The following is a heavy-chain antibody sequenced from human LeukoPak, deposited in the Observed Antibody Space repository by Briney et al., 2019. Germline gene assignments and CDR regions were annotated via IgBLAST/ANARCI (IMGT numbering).Heavy chain of an antibody. CDR3: ASHHPVEMAY. V-gene: IGHV5-51*01. Sequence: HGESLKISCKGSGYSFSSYWIGWVRQMPGKGLEWMGIIYPGDPDTRYSPSFQGQVTISADKSITTAYLQWSSLKASDTAIYYCASHHPVEMAYWGQGTLVTVSS. D-gene: IGHD5-24*01. J-gene: IGHJ4*02. CDR1: GYSFSSYW. CDR2: IYPGDPDT.